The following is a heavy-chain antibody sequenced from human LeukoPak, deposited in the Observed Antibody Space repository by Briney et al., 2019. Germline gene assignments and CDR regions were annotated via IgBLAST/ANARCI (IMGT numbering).Heavy chain of an antibody. D-gene: IGHD3-16*01. Sequence: PGGSLRLSCAASGFTFSSYWMTWVRQAPRKGLEWVANIKHNGDELNYVDSVEDRFTISRDNAKNSLYLHMTGLRAEDTAVYYCARELRTFDSWGQGTLVTVSS. CDR2: IKHNGDEL. J-gene: IGHJ4*02. V-gene: IGHV3-7*01. CDR1: GFTFSSYW. CDR3: ARELRTFDS.